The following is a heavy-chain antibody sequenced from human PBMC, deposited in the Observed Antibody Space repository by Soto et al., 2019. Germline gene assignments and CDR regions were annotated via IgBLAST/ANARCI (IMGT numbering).Heavy chain of an antibody. D-gene: IGHD3-22*01. Sequence: GGPLRLSCAASGFTVSSNWMHWVRQAPGKGLVWVSRIKSDGITTTYADSVKGRFTISRDDATNTLFLQMDSLRAEDTAVYYCARVRTNDSWFDSWGQGTLVTVSS. J-gene: IGHJ5*01. CDR1: GFTVSSNW. CDR3: ARVRTNDSWFDS. V-gene: IGHV3-74*01. CDR2: IKSDGITT.